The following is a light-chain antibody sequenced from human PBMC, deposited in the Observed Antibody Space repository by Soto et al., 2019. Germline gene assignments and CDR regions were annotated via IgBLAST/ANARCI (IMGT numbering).Light chain of an antibody. CDR2: KDT. Sequence: SYELTQPPSVSVSPRQTARITCSGDELSKQYSFWYQQKPCQAPVLVIYKDTERASGIPERFSGSSSGTKVTLTISGVRAEDESTYYCQSSDDTGDYYLFGTGTKVTVL. J-gene: IGLJ1*01. CDR1: ELSKQY. CDR3: QSSDDTGDYYL. V-gene: IGLV3-25*02.